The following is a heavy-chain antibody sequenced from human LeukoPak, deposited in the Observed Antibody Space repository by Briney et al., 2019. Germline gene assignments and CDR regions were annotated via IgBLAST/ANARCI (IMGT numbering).Heavy chain of an antibody. J-gene: IGHJ3*02. V-gene: IGHV4-59*07. Sequence: SDTLSLPCSVWGGSISRYYWSWIRQPSGKGLEWIGYIYYSGSTNYNPSLKSRVTISVDTSKNQFSLKLSSVTAADTAVYYCARGRMVAADQADAFDIWGQGTMVTVSS. CDR2: IYYSGST. CDR3: ARGRMVAADQADAFDI. CDR1: GGSISRYY. D-gene: IGHD6-13*01.